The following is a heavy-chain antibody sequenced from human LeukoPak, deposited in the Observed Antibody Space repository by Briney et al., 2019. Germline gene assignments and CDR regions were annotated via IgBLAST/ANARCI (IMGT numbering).Heavy chain of an antibody. J-gene: IGHJ4*02. D-gene: IGHD3-22*01. CDR1: GFTFDDYA. CDR3: ARDIEGVPAKYYYDTS. V-gene: IGHV3-9*01. CDR2: ISWNSGSI. Sequence: GGPLRLSCAASGFTFDDYAMHWVRQAPGKGLEWVSGISWNSGSIGYADSVKGRFTISRDNAKNSLYLQMNSLRAEDTAVYYCARDIEGVPAKYYYDTSWGQGTLVTVSS.